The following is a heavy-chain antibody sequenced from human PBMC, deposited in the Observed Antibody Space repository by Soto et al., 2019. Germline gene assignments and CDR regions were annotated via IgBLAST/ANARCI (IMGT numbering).Heavy chain of an antibody. V-gene: IGHV1-3*01. CDR1: GYTFTSYA. CDR3: ARDRPNRGTARWNWYFDL. Sequence: QVQLVQSGAEVKKPGASVKVSCKASGYTFTSYAMHWVRQAPGQRLEWMGWINAGNGNTKYSQKFQGRVTITRDTSASTAYMELSSLRSEDTAVYYCARDRPNRGTARWNWYFDLWGRGTLVTVSS. CDR2: INAGNGNT. J-gene: IGHJ2*01. D-gene: IGHD2-21*02.